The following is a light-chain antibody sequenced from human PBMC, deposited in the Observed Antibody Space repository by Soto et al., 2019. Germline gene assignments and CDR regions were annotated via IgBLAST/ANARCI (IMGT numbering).Light chain of an antibody. CDR2: GTS. CDR3: QQYGSSSWT. Sequence: EIVLTQSPGTLSLSPGERATLSCRASQSVSSSYLAWYQQKPGQAPRLLIYGTSSRATAIPDRFSGSGSGTDFTLTISRLEPEEFAVYYCQQYGSSSWTFGHGTKVEIK. J-gene: IGKJ1*01. CDR1: QSVSSSY. V-gene: IGKV3-20*01.